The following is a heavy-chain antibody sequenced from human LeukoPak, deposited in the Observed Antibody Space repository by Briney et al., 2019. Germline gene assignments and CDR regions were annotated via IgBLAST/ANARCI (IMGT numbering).Heavy chain of an antibody. CDR3: ARDLETTVTTHDAFDI. CDR1: GFTFSSYA. CDR2: IKQDGSEK. D-gene: IGHD4-17*01. Sequence: PGGSLRLSCAASGFTFSSYAMSWVRQAPGKGLEWVANIKQDGSEKYYVDSVKGRFTISRDNAKNSLYLQMNSLRAEDTAVYYCARDLETTVTTHDAFDIWGQGTMVTVSS. J-gene: IGHJ3*02. V-gene: IGHV3-7*01.